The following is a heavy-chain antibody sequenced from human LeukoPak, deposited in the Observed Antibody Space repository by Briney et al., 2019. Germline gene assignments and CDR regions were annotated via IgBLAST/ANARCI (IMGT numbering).Heavy chain of an antibody. Sequence: GGSLRLSCAASGFTFSNYGMHWVRQAPGKGLEWVAFIRYDGSNKYYADSVKGRFTISRDNSKNTLYLQMNSLRAEDTAVYYCAKGTYYYDSSGEFDYWGQGTLVTVSS. CDR3: AKGTYYYDSSGEFDY. CDR1: GFTFSNYG. CDR2: IRYDGSNK. J-gene: IGHJ4*02. V-gene: IGHV3-30*02. D-gene: IGHD3-22*01.